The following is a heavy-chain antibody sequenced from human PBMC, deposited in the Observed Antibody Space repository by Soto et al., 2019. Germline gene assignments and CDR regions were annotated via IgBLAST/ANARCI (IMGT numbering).Heavy chain of an antibody. J-gene: IGHJ4*02. V-gene: IGHV3-23*01. CDR2: ISGSGGST. CDR1: GFTFSSYA. D-gene: IGHD2-15*01. Sequence: EVQLLESGGGLVQPGGSLRLSCAAAGFTFSSYAMSWVRQAPGKGLEWVSAISGSGGSTYYADSVKGRFTISRDNSKNTLYLQMNSLRAEDTAVYYCAKDLYRSGGSCYLDYWGQGTLVTVSS. CDR3: AKDLYRSGGSCYLDY.